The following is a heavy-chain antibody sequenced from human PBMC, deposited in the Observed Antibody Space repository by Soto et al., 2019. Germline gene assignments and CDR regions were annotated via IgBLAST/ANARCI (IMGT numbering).Heavy chain of an antibody. J-gene: IGHJ6*02. Sequence: SETLSLTCGVYGGSFSGYCWSWVRQPPGKGLEWIGAINQSGGTNYNPSLKSRVTISVDTSKNQFSLSLSSVTAADTAIYYCAKFKNSYYYGLDVWGPGTAVTVSS. V-gene: IGHV4-34*01. CDR2: INQSGGT. CDR3: AKFKNSYYYGLDV. CDR1: GGSFSGYC.